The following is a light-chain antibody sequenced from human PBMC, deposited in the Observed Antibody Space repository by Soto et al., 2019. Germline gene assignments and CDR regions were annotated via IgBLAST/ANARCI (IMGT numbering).Light chain of an antibody. CDR2: DND. CDR3: GTWDSSLAAVV. Sequence: QSVLTQPPSVSAAPGQKVTISCSGTSSNIENNYVSWYQQLPGAAPKLLIYDNDKRPSGIPDRFSGSRSGTSATLDITGLQTGDEADYYCGTWDSSLAAVVFGGGTKVTVL. V-gene: IGLV1-51*01. J-gene: IGLJ2*01. CDR1: SSNIENNY.